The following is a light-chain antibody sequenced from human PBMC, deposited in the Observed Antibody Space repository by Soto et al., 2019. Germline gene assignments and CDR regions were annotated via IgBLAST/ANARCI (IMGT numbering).Light chain of an antibody. CDR1: SSDVGGYNY. CDR2: DVS. CDR3: SSYTSSSTVV. Sequence: HSVLTQPASVSGSPGQSITISCTGTSSDVGGYNYVSWYQQHPGKAPKLMMYDVSNRPSGVSNRFSGSKSGNTASLTISGLQAEDEADYYCSSYTSSSTVVFGGGTKLTVL. J-gene: IGLJ2*01. V-gene: IGLV2-14*01.